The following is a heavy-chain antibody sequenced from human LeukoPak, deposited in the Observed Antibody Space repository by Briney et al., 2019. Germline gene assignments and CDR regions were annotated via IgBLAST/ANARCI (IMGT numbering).Heavy chain of an antibody. J-gene: IGHJ4*02. CDR2: ISGDGGST. V-gene: IGHV3-43*02. Sequence: GGSLRLSCAAAGFTFDDYTMHWVRQAPGKGLEWVALISGDGGSTFYADSVKGRFTISRDNSKISLYLQMNSLRTEDTALYYCAKDMHYDSSGYYYVGFDYWGQGTLVTVSS. CDR1: GFTFDDYT. CDR3: AKDMHYDSSGYYYVGFDY. D-gene: IGHD3-22*01.